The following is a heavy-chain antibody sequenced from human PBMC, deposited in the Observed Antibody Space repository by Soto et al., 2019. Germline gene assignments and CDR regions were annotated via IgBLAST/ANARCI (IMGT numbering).Heavy chain of an antibody. CDR1: AFTFSSYG. CDR2: ISYDGSNK. CDR3: AKVLGDSGSYYYYYGMDV. V-gene: IGHV3-30*18. Sequence: PGGSLRLSCAASAFTFSSYGMHWVRQAPGKGLEWVAVISYDGSNKYYADSVKGRFTISRDNSKNTLYLQMNSLRAEDTAVYYCAKVLGDSGSYYYYYGMDVWGQGTTVTVSS. D-gene: IGHD1-26*01. J-gene: IGHJ6*02.